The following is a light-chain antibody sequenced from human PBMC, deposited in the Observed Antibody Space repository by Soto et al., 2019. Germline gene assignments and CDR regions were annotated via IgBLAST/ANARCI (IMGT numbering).Light chain of an antibody. V-gene: IGLV2-14*01. J-gene: IGLJ2*01. CDR2: DVS. Sequence: QAALTPPASVSGAPGQSITISCTGTSSDVGGYNYVYWYRQHPGKAHKLMMYDVSTRPSGVSNRFSGSKSGNTASLTISGLQAEDEADYYCSSYTSSSTLVVFGGGTKLTVL. CDR3: SSYTSSSTLVV. CDR1: SSDVGGYNY.